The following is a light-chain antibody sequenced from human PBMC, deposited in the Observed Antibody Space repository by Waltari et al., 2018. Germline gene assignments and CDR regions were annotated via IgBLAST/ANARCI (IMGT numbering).Light chain of an antibody. Sequence: DIQMTQSPSSLSASVGDRVTITCRASQSISSHLNWYQQKLGKAPKLVIFGASILQRGVPSRFSGSGSGTDFTLTINNLQPEDFATYYCQQSYITPPVTFGGGTKVEIK. J-gene: IGKJ4*01. CDR1: QSISSH. CDR2: GAS. CDR3: QQSYITPPVT. V-gene: IGKV1-39*01.